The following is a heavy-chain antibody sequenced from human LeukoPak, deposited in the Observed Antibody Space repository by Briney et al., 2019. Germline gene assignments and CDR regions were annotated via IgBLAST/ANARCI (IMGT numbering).Heavy chain of an antibody. V-gene: IGHV3-48*03. CDR2: ISSSGSTI. CDR3: ARGGPRDGYDY. Sequence: GGSLRLSCAASGFTFSSYEMNWVRQAPGKGLEWVSYISSSGSTIYYADSVKGRFTISRDNAKNSLYLQMNSLRAEDTAVYYCARGGPRDGYDYWGQGTLVTVSS. J-gene: IGHJ4*02. CDR1: GFTFSSYE. D-gene: IGHD5-18*01.